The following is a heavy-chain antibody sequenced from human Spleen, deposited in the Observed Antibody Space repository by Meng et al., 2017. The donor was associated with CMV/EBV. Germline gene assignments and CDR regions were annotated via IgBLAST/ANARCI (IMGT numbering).Heavy chain of an antibody. J-gene: IGHJ4*02. V-gene: IGHV3-23*03. CDR3: ARDRAGTLDY. CDR2: IYSGGSST. CDR1: GFTFSSYA. Sequence: GESLKISCAASGFTFSSYAMSWVRQAPGKGLEWVSVIYSGGSSTYYADSVKGRFTISRDNSKNTLYLQMNSLRAEDTAVYYCARDRAGTLDYWGQGTLVTVSS. D-gene: IGHD1-7*01.